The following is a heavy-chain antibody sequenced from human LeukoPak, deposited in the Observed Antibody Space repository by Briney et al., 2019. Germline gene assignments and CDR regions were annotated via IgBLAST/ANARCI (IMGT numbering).Heavy chain of an antibody. CDR3: ARATGYCSSTSCYPSNWFDP. D-gene: IGHD2-2*01. Sequence: SQTLSLTCAVSGGSISSGGYSWSWIRQPPGKGLEWIGYIYHSGSTYYNPSLKGRVTISVDRSKNQFSLKLSSVTAADTAVYYCARATGYCSSTSCYPSNWFDPWGQGTLVTVSS. CDR1: GGSISSGGYS. V-gene: IGHV4-30-2*01. J-gene: IGHJ5*02. CDR2: IYHSGST.